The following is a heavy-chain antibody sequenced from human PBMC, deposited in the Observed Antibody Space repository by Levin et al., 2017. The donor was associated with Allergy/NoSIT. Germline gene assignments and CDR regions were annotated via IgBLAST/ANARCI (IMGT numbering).Heavy chain of an antibody. CDR3: AKDTLGYGDYSNGFDA. J-gene: IGHJ5*02. Sequence: LSLTCAASGFTFDDYAMHWVRQAPGKGLEWVSGINWNSGSRDYADSVKGRFTISRDNAKNSLYLQMNSLRSEDTALYYCAKDTLGYGDYSNGFDAWGQGTLVTVAS. V-gene: IGHV3-9*01. D-gene: IGHD4-17*01. CDR1: GFTFDDYA. CDR2: INWNSGSR.